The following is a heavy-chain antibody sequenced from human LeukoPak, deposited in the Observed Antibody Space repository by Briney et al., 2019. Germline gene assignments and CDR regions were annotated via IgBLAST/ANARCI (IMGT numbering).Heavy chain of an antibody. D-gene: IGHD3-22*01. CDR1: GGSISSYY. CDR2: IYYGGST. V-gene: IGHV4-59*01. Sequence: SETLSLTCTVSGGSISSYYWSWIRQPPGKGLEWIGYIYYGGSTNYNPSLKSRVTISVDTSKNQFSLKPSSVTAADTAVYYCARDGYFDYWGQGTLVTVSS. CDR3: ARDGYFDY. J-gene: IGHJ4*02.